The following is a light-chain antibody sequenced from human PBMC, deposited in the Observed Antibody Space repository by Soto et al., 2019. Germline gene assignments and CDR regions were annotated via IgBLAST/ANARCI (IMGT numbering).Light chain of an antibody. V-gene: IGLV1-40*01. J-gene: IGLJ1*01. CDR1: SPNIGAGYD. CDR3: QSYDSSLSVYV. CDR2: GNS. Sequence: QSVLTQPPSVSGAPGQRVTISCTGSSPNIGAGYDVHWYQQLPGTAPKLLIYGNSNRPSGVPDRFSGSKSGTSASLAITGLQAEDEADYYCQSYDSSLSVYVFGTGTKVTVL.